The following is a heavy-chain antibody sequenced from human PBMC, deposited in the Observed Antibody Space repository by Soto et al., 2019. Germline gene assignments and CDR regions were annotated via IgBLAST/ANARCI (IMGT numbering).Heavy chain of an antibody. CDR2: ISAYNGNT. J-gene: IGHJ6*02. V-gene: IGHV1-18*01. CDR3: ARDGIAAAGTPLWHYYYYGMDV. Sequence: GASVKVSCKASGYTFTSYGISWVRQAPGQGLEWMGWISAYNGNTNYAQKLQGRVTMTTDTSTSTAYMELRSLRSDDTAVYYCARDGIAAAGTPLWHYYYYGMDVWGQGTTVTVSS. CDR1: GYTFTSYG. D-gene: IGHD6-13*01.